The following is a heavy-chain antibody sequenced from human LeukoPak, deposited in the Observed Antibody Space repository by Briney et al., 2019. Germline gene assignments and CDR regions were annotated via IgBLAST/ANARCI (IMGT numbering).Heavy chain of an antibody. D-gene: IGHD3-10*01. Sequence: SETLSLTCTVSGGSISSGDYYWSWIRRPPGKGLEWIGYIYYSGSTYYNPSLKSRVTISVDTSKNQFSLKLSSVTAADTAVYYCARSYYYDSGNYYGELDYWGQGTLVTVSS. J-gene: IGHJ4*02. V-gene: IGHV4-30-4*08. CDR2: IYYSGST. CDR1: GGSISSGDYY. CDR3: ARSYYYDSGNYYGELDY.